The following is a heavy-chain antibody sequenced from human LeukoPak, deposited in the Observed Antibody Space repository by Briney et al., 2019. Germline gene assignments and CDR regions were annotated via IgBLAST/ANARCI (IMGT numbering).Heavy chain of an antibody. CDR3: ATVPAGGHDRFEY. CDR2: IFHSGTA. V-gene: IGHV4-30-2*01. Sequence: PSQTLSLTCTVSGGSINSGGYFWSWIRQPPGKGLEWVGYIFHSGTAYYSPSLKSRVTISVDKSKNQFSLSLSSVTVADTAVYYCATVPAGGHDRFEYWGQGTLVTVSS. CDR1: GGSINSGGYF. J-gene: IGHJ4*02. D-gene: IGHD1-1*01.